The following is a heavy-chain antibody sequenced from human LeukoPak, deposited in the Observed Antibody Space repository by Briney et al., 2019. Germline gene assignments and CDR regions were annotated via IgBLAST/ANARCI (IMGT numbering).Heavy chain of an antibody. CDR2: ISYDGSNK. CDR3: WVGATSFDY. D-gene: IGHD1-26*01. V-gene: IGHV3-30-3*01. J-gene: IGHJ4*02. Sequence: GRSLRLSCAASGFTFSSYAMHWVRQAPGKGLEWVAVISYDGSNKYYADSVKGRFTISRDNSKNTLYLQMNSLRAGDTAVYRGWVGATSFDYWGQGTLVTVSS. CDR1: GFTFSSYA.